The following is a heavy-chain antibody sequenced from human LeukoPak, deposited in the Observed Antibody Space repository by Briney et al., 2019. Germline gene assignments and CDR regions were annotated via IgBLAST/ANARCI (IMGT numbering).Heavy chain of an antibody. D-gene: IGHD6-13*01. CDR3: TRDQEQQLTNFDY. Sequence: GSLRLSCTASGFTFGDYAMSWVRQAPGKGLEWVGFIRSKAYGGTTEYAASVKGRFTISRDDSKSIAYLQMNSLKTEDTAVYYCTRDQEQQLTNFDYWGQGTLVTVSS. CDR1: GFTFGDYA. V-gene: IGHV3-49*04. CDR2: IRSKAYGGTT. J-gene: IGHJ4*02.